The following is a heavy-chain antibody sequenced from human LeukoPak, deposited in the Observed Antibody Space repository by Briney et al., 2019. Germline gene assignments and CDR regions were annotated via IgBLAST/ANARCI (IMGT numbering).Heavy chain of an antibody. Sequence: SETLSLTCTVSGGSISTYYWTWIRQPPGKGLEWIGFIYYSGSTNYNPSLKSRVTMSVDTSKNQFALNLSSVTAADTAVYYCARDRAAPNTYYYGMDVWGQGTTVTVSS. CDR2: IYYSGST. CDR3: ARDRAAPNTYYYGMDV. J-gene: IGHJ6*02. CDR1: GGSISTYY. V-gene: IGHV4-59*01. D-gene: IGHD6-13*01.